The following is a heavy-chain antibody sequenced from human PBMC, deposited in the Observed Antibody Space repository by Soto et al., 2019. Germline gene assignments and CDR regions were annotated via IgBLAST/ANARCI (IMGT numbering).Heavy chain of an antibody. D-gene: IGHD3-3*01. CDR3: ARGGGVGVAGSAAFDM. Sequence: QLHLVQSGAVVKKPGASVTVSCSASGYPVTAYYMHWVRQAPGRGLEWMGGINPATGAAKYTQTFQGGVTLTRDPSTSTVFMELSGLTSEATAVCYCARGGGVGVAGSAAFDMWGQGTLVTVSS. V-gene: IGHV1-2*02. CDR2: INPATGAA. CDR1: GYPVTAYY. J-gene: IGHJ3*02.